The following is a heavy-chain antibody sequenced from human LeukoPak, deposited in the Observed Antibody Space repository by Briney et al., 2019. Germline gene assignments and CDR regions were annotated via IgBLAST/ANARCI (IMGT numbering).Heavy chain of an antibody. J-gene: IGHJ3*02. V-gene: IGHV4-39*01. CDR1: GGSISSSSYY. D-gene: IGHD3-10*01. Sequence: SETLSLTCTVSGGSISSSSYYWGWIRQPPGKGLEWIGSIYYSGSTYYNPSLKSRVTISVDTSKNQFSLKLSSVTAADTAVYYCARHRGGHSGLVRQADIWGQGTMVTVSS. CDR3: ARHRGGHSGLVRQADI. CDR2: IYYSGST.